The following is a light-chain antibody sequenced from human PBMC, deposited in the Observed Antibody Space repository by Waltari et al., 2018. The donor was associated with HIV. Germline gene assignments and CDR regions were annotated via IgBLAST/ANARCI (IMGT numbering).Light chain of an antibody. CDR2: DVD. CDR3: CSYTSTTTGV. Sequence: QSALTQPASVSGSPGQSITISCSGTSSDISTYNFVSWYQNHPDKAPKPLIYDVDTRPSRVPRRLSGSKSRDTASLTISAIQADDEADYFCCSYTSTTTGVFGGGTKVSVL. V-gene: IGLV2-14*03. J-gene: IGLJ3*02. CDR1: SSDISTYNF.